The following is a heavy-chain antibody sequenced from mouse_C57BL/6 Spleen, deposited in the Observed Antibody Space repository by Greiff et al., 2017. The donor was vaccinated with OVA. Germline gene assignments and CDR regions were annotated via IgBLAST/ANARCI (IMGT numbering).Heavy chain of an antibody. CDR2: IHPNSGST. Sequence: VQLQQPGAELVKPGASVKLSCKASGYTFTSYWMHWVKQRPGQGLEWIGMIHPNSGSTNYNEKFKSKATLTVDKSSSTAYMQLSSLTSEDSAVYYCARSPYERAMDYWGQGTSVTVSS. J-gene: IGHJ4*01. V-gene: IGHV1-64*01. D-gene: IGHD1-1*01. CDR3: ARSPYERAMDY. CDR1: GYTFTSYW.